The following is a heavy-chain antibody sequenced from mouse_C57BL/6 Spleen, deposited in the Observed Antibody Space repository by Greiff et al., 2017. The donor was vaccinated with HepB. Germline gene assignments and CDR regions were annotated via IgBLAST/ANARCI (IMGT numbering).Heavy chain of an antibody. CDR2: INPNNGGT. CDR1: GYTFTDYY. CDR3: ARGRIYYYGSSHFDY. Sequence: VQLQQSGPELVKPGASVKISCKASGYTFTDYYMNWVKQSHGKSLEWIGDINPNNGGTSYNQKFKGKATLTVDKSSSTAYMELRSLTSEDSAVYYCARGRIYYYGSSHFDYWGQGTTLTVSS. J-gene: IGHJ2*01. V-gene: IGHV1-26*01. D-gene: IGHD1-1*01.